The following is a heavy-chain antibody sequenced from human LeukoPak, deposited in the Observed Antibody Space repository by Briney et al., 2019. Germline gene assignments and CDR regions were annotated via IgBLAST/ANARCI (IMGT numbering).Heavy chain of an antibody. CDR2: IIPIIGTA. Sequence: GASVKVSCKASGGTFSSYAISWVRQAPGQGLEWMGGIIPIIGTANYAQKFQGRVTITADESTSTAYMELSSLRSEDTAVYYCARGGYSSSWYFDYWGQGTLVTVSS. CDR1: GGTFSSYA. V-gene: IGHV1-69*13. CDR3: ARGGYSSSWYFDY. D-gene: IGHD6-13*01. J-gene: IGHJ4*02.